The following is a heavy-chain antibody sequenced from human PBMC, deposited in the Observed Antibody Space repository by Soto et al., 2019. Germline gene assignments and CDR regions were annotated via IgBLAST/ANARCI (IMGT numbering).Heavy chain of an antibody. D-gene: IGHD6-6*01. V-gene: IGHV1-2*02. CDR2: INPNSGDT. CDR1: GYTFTSYD. J-gene: IGHJ4*02. CDR3: ARSIATTGTSDS. Sequence: QVQLVQSGAEVKKPGASVKVSCKASGYTFTSYDINWVRQATGQGLEWMGWINPNSGDTNYAQKFQGRVTMTRDRSISTAYMELSRLRSDDTAVYYCARSIATTGTSDSWGQGTLVTVSS.